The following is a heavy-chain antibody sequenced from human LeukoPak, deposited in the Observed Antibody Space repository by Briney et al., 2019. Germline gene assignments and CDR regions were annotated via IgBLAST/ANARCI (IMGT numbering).Heavy chain of an antibody. CDR2: SSGSGGST. V-gene: IGHV3-23*01. CDR1: GFTFSSYA. D-gene: IGHD1-20*01. CDR3: AKKPSITGTTGNLGY. J-gene: IGHJ4*02. Sequence: GGSLRLSCAASGFTFSSYAMSWVRQAPGKGLEWVSASSGSGGSTYYADSVKGRFTISRDNSKNTLYLQMNSLTAEDTAVYYCAKKPSITGTTGNLGYWGQGTLVTVSS.